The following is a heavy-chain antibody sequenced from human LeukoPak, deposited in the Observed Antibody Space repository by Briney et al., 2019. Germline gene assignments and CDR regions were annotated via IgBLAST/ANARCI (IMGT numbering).Heavy chain of an antibody. Sequence: GGSLRLSCAASGFTFDDYIMHWVRQAPGKGLEWVSLISWDGDTTYYADSVKGRFTSSRDNSKNSLLLQMNSLRTEDTALYYCAKARGLIGGAFDIWGQGTMVTVSS. CDR3: AKARGLIGGAFDI. V-gene: IGHV3-43*01. CDR2: ISWDGDTT. J-gene: IGHJ3*02. CDR1: GFTFDDYI. D-gene: IGHD3-22*01.